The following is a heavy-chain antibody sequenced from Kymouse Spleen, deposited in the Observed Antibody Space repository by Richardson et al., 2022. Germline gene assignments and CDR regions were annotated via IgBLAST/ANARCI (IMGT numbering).Heavy chain of an antibody. CDR2: IRSKANSYAT. D-gene: IGHD6-19*01. CDR1: GFTFSGSA. V-gene: IGHV3-73*02. Sequence: EVQLVESGGGLVQPGGSLKLSCAASGFTFSGSAMHWVRQASGKGLEWVGRIRSKANSYATAYAASVKGRFTISRDDSKNTAYLQMNSLKTEDTAVYYCTRHREQWLDAFDIWGQGTMVTVSS. J-gene: IGHJ3*02. CDR3: TRHREQWLDAFDI.